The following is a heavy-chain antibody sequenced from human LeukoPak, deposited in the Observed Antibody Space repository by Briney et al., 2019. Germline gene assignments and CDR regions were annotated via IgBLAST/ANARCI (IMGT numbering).Heavy chain of an antibody. Sequence: SSETLSLTCTVSGGSISNYYWSWIRQPAGKGLEWIGRIYTSGSSNYNPSLKSRVTMSVDTSKNQFSLRLSSVTAAATAVYSCARDRVAARKEGWFDPWGQGTLVTVSS. V-gene: IGHV4-4*07. CDR3: ARDRVAARKEGWFDP. CDR2: IYTSGSS. D-gene: IGHD6-6*01. J-gene: IGHJ5*02. CDR1: GGSISNYY.